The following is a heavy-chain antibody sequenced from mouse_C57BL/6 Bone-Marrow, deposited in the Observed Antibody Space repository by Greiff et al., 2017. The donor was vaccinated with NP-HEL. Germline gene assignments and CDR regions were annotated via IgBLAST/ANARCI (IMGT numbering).Heavy chain of an antibody. CDR1: GYTFTSYW. D-gene: IGHD1-1*01. CDR3: ARNLLTTDFDY. V-gene: IGHV1-64*01. Sequence: QVQLQQPGAELVKPGASVKLSCKASGYTFTSYWMHWVKQRPGQGLEWIGMIHPNSGSTNYNEKFKSKATLTVDKSSSTSYMQLSSLTSEDSAVYYCARNLLTTDFDYWGQGTTLTVSS. J-gene: IGHJ2*01. CDR2: IHPNSGST.